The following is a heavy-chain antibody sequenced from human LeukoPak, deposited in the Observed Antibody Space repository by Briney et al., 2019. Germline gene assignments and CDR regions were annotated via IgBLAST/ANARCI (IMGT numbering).Heavy chain of an antibody. CDR3: AKGAWLPERLFFDY. Sequence: GGSLRLSCAASGFTFSRNAMHWVRQAPGKGLEWVAVISYDGDNKYYADSVRGRFTISRDNSKNTLYLQTNSLRAEDTAVYYCAKGAWLPERLFFDYWGQGTLVTVSS. CDR1: GFTFSRNA. CDR2: ISYDGDNK. J-gene: IGHJ4*02. D-gene: IGHD1-14*01. V-gene: IGHV3-30*18.